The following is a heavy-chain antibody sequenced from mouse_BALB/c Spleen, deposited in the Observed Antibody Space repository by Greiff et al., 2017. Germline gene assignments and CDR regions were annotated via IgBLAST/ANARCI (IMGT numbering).Heavy chain of an antibody. CDR1: GFTFSSYA. D-gene: IGHD3-1*01. Sequence: EVKLVESGGGLVKPGGSLKLSCAASGFTFSSYAMSWVRQSPEKRLEWVAEISSGGSYSYYPDTVTGRFTISRDNAKNTLYLEMSSLRSEDTAMYYCARDRAAAYWGQGTLVTVSA. CDR3: ARDRAAAY. CDR2: ISSGGSYS. J-gene: IGHJ3*01. V-gene: IGHV5-9-4*01.